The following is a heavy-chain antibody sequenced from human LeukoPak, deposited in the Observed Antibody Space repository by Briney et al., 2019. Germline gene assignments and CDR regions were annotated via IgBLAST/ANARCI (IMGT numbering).Heavy chain of an antibody. Sequence: PSETLSLTCTVSGGSISSYYWSWFRQPAGKGLEWIGRIYTSGSTNYNPSLKSRVTMSVDTSKNQFSLKLSSVTAADTAVDYCAGERYSSGWGAFDIWGQGTMVTVSS. CDR1: GGSISSYY. CDR3: AGERYSSGWGAFDI. V-gene: IGHV4-4*07. J-gene: IGHJ3*02. D-gene: IGHD6-19*01. CDR2: IYTSGST.